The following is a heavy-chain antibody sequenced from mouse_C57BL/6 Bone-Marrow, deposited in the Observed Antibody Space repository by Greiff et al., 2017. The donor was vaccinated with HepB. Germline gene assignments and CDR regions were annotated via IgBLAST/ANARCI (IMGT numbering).Heavy chain of an antibody. J-gene: IGHJ2*01. Sequence: QVQLQQSGAELVRPGASVTLSCKASGYTFTDYEMHWVKQTPVHGLEWIGAIDPETGGTAYNQKFKGKAILTADKSSSTAYMELRSLTYEDSAVYYGTRGGLLRLTGSYYFDYWGQGTTLTVSA. V-gene: IGHV1-15*01. CDR1: GYTFTDYE. CDR2: IDPETGGT. D-gene: IGHD1-2*01. CDR3: TRGGLLRLTGSYYFDY.